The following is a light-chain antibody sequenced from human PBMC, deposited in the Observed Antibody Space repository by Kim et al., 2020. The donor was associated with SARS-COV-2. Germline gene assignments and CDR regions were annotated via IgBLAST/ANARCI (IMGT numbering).Light chain of an antibody. CDR3: QQYNNYPHT. CDR2: DAS. Sequence: GDRVTITCRASQRISSWLAWYQQKPGKAPKLLIYDASSLESGVPSRFSGSGSGTEYTLTISSLQPDDFATYYCQQYNNYPHTFGGGTKVDI. CDR1: QRISSW. J-gene: IGKJ4*01. V-gene: IGKV1-5*01.